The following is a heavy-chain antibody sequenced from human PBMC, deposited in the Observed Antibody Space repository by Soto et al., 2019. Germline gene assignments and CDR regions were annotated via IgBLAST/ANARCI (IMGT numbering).Heavy chain of an antibody. V-gene: IGHV1-69*01. CDR3: ARSRRIRTNGYNYRAYYYYGMDV. D-gene: IGHD5-12*01. Sequence: QVQLVQSGAEVKKPGSSVKVSCKASGGTFSSYAIGWVRQAPGQGLEWMGGIIPIFGTANYAQKFQGRVTITADESTSTAYMELSSLRSEDTAVYYCARSRRIRTNGYNYRAYYYYGMDVWGQGTTVTVSS. CDR2: IIPIFGTA. J-gene: IGHJ6*02. CDR1: GGTFSSYA.